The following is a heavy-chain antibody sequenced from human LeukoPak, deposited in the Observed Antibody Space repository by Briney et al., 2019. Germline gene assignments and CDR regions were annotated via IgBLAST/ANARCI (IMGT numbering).Heavy chain of an antibody. D-gene: IGHD2-2*01. CDR1: GDSISSYY. CDR3: ARFACSSTSCYLLY. CDR2: IYYIGST. Sequence: SETLSLTCTVSGDSISSYYWSWIRQPPGKGLEWIGYIYYIGSTNYNPSLKSRVTISVDTSKNQFSLKLSSVTAADTAVYYCARFACSSTSCYLLYWGQGTLVTVSS. J-gene: IGHJ4*02. V-gene: IGHV4-59*01.